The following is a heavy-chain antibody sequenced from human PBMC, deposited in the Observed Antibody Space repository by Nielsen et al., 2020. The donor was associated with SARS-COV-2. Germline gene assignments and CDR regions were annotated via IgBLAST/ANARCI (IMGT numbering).Heavy chain of an antibody. J-gene: IGHJ3*02. Sequence: SETLSLTCTVSGGSLSSRNYYWGWIRQPPGKGLEWIGTIYYSGSVSYNPSLRSRVTISVDTSKKHFSLKLTSVTAADTAVYFCARDDIAVVPAGMFRDDYGFDIWGQGTMVRVSS. D-gene: IGHD2-2*01. CDR3: ARDDIAVVPAGMFRDDYGFDI. CDR2: IYYSGSV. V-gene: IGHV4-39*02. CDR1: GGSLSSRNYY.